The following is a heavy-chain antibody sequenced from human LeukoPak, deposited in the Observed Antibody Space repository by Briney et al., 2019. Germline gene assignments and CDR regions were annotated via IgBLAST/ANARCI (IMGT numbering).Heavy chain of an antibody. CDR1: GGSISSYY. D-gene: IGHD3-22*01. J-gene: IGHJ4*02. CDR3: ARETAVHYDSSGYYDY. Sequence: PSETLSLTCTVSGGSISSYYWSWIRQPPGKGLEWIGYIYYSGSTNYNPSLKSRVTISVDTSKNQFSLKLSSVTAADTAVYYCARETAVHYDSSGYYDYWGQGILVTVSS. V-gene: IGHV4-59*01. CDR2: IYYSGST.